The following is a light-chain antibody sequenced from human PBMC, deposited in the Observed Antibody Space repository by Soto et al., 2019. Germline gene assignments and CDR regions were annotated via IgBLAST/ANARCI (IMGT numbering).Light chain of an antibody. Sequence: AIQMTQSPASLSASVGGRVTITCRAGQAIGSDLAWFQQRPGKAPKLLIYAASGLQSGVPSRFSGSGSGTDFTLTISSLQPEDFATYYCLQDFNYPWTFGQGTKVDIK. CDR3: LQDFNYPWT. V-gene: IGKV1-6*01. CDR1: QAIGSD. J-gene: IGKJ1*01. CDR2: AAS.